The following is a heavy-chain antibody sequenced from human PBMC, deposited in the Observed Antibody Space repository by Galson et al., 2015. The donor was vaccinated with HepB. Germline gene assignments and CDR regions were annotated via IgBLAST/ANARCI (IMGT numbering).Heavy chain of an antibody. J-gene: IGHJ3*02. V-gene: IGHV3-33*01. CDR3: ARERINIADEGSALDI. CDR1: GLTFSSYG. D-gene: IGHD6-13*01. Sequence: SLRLSCAASGLTFSSYGMHWVRQAPGKGLEWVAVIWYDGSNKNYADSVKGRFSIFRDNSENTLYLQMNSLRAEDTAVYYCARERINIADEGSALDIWGQGTMVTVSS. CDR2: IWYDGSNK.